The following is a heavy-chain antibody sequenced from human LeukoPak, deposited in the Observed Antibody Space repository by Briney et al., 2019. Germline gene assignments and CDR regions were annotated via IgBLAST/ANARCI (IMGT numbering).Heavy chain of an antibody. V-gene: IGHV4-59*01. CDR2: IYYSGST. CDR1: GGSISSYY. Sequence: SETLSLTCTVSGGSISSYYWSWIRQPPGKGLEWIGYIYYSGSTNYNPSLKSRVTISVDTSKNQFSLKLSSVTAADTAVYYCARDYRTVTTLGSLWGMDVWGQGTTVTVSS. J-gene: IGHJ6*02. CDR3: ARDYRTVTTLGSLWGMDV. D-gene: IGHD4-17*01.